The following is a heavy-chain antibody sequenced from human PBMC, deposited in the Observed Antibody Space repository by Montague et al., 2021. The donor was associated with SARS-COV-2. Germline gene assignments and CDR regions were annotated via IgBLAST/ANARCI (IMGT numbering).Heavy chain of an antibody. CDR2: IYYSGST. CDR1: GGSISSYY. CDR3: ARGMHYYDSSGYYFDY. V-gene: IGHV4-59*01. D-gene: IGHD3-22*01. Sequence: SETLSLTCTVSGGSISSYYWSGIRQPPGKGLECIGYIYYSGSTNYNPSLKSRVTISVDTSKNQFSLKLSSVTAADTAVYYCARGMHYYDSSGYYFDYWGQGTLVTVSS. J-gene: IGHJ4*02.